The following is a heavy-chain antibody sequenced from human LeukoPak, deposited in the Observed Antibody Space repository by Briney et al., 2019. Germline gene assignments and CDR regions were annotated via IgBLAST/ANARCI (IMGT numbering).Heavy chain of an antibody. V-gene: IGHV3-23*01. CDR3: AKDRDLDY. J-gene: IGHJ4*02. CDR1: GFTVSSNY. Sequence: GGSLRLSCEASGFTVSSNYMSWVRQAPGKGLEWVSAISGSGGSTYYADSVKGRFTISRDNSKNTLYLQMNSLRAEDTAVYYCAKDRDLDYWGQGTLVTVSS. CDR2: ISGSGGST.